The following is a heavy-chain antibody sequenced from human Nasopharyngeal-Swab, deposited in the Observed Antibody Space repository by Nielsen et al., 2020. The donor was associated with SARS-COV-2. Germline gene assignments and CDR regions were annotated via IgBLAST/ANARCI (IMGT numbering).Heavy chain of an antibody. D-gene: IGHD3-22*01. V-gene: IGHV4-31*03. J-gene: IGHJ4*02. Sequence: SETLSLTCTVSGGSISSGGYYWSWIRQHPGKGLEWIGYIYYTGSTFYNPSLKGRLTISVDTSKNQFSLKLSSVTAADTAVYYCARSLGHYDSSGYDYWGQGNLVTVSS. CDR1: GGSISSGGYY. CDR3: ARSLGHYDSSGYDY. CDR2: IYYTGST.